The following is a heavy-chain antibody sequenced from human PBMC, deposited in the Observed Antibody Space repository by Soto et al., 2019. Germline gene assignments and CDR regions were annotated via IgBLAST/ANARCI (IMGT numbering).Heavy chain of an antibody. V-gene: IGHV4-61*01. Sequence: SETLSLTCTVSGGSVSSGSYYWSWIRQPPGKGLEWIGYIYYSGSTNYNPSLKSRVTISVDTSKNQFSLKLSSVTAADTAVYYCARDHLDDYGDYDWFDPWGQGTLVTVSS. CDR1: GGSVSSGSYY. CDR2: IYYSGST. D-gene: IGHD4-17*01. CDR3: ARDHLDDYGDYDWFDP. J-gene: IGHJ5*02.